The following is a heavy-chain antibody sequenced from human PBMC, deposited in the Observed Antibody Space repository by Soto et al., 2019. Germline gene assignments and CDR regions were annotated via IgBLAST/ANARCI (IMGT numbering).Heavy chain of an antibody. D-gene: IGHD3-16*01. V-gene: IGHV5-51*01. CDR3: ARHLYDYLDY. J-gene: IGHJ4*02. CDR2: IYPGDSDT. Sequence: EVQLVQSGAEMKKPGESLKISCKGSGYSFSNYWIGWVRQMPGKGLEWMGIIYPGDSDTRYSPSFQGQGTISVDKSINTAYLQWSSLKASDTAIYYCARHLYDYLDYWGQGILVTVSS. CDR1: GYSFSNYW.